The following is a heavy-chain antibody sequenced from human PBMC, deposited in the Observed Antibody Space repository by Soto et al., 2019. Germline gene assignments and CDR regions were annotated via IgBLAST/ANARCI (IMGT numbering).Heavy chain of an antibody. CDR2: IYHSGST. J-gene: IGHJ5*02. CDR3: ARAHSLLEWLPNWFDP. Sequence: NPSETLSLTCAVSGGSISSSNWWSWVRQPPGKGLEWIGEIYHSGSTNYNPSLKSRVTISVDKSKNQFSLKLSSVTAADTAVYYCARAHSLLEWLPNWFDPWGQGTLVTVSS. D-gene: IGHD3-3*01. V-gene: IGHV4-4*02. CDR1: GGSISSSNW.